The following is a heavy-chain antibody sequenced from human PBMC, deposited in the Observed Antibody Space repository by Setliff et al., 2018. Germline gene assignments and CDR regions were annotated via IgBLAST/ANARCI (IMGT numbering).Heavy chain of an antibody. J-gene: IGHJ4*02. Sequence: HPGGSLRLSCAASGFTFSSYWMHWVRQVPGKGLVWVSRVNSDGSRTDYADSVKGRFIISRDNAKNTLDLQVNSLRVEDTAVYYCARDLVGATADFWGQGTLVTVSS. CDR2: VNSDGSRT. D-gene: IGHD1-26*01. CDR3: ARDLVGATADF. V-gene: IGHV3-74*01. CDR1: GFTFSSYW.